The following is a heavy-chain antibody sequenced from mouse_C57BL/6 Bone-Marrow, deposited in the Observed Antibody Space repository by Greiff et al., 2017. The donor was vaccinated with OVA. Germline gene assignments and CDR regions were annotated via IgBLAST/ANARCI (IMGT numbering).Heavy chain of an antibody. CDR2: ISDGGSYT. V-gene: IGHV5-4*01. CDR3: AIKYNYLDY. D-gene: IGHD1-3*01. Sequence: EVQRVESGGGLVKPGGSLKLSCAASGFTFSSYAMSWVRQTPEKRLEWVATISDGGSYTSYPDNVKGRFTISRDNAKNNLYLQMNHLKSEYTAMDYCAIKYNYLDYWGQGTTLTVSS. J-gene: IGHJ2*01. CDR1: GFTFSSYA.